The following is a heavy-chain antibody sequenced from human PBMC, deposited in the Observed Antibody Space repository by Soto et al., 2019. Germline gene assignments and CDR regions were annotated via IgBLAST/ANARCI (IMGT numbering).Heavy chain of an antibody. D-gene: IGHD2-15*01. V-gene: IGHV1-8*01. Sequence: QVQLVQSGAEVKKPGASVRVSCKASGYTFTSSDVYWVRQATGQGLELMGWMNPNTGNTGYAQKFQGRFTMTRNTAISTAYMELSSLRSEDTAVYYCARGSNHCSGGSCYSDWFDPWGQGTPVTVSS. CDR2: MNPNTGNT. CDR1: GYTFTSSD. CDR3: ARGSNHCSGGSCYSDWFDP. J-gene: IGHJ5*02.